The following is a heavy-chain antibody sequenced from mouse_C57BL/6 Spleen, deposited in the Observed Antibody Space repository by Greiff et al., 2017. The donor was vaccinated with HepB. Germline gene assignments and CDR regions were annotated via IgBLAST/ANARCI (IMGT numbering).Heavy chain of an antibody. Sequence: EVQRVESGGGLVKPGGSLKLSCAASGFTFSSYTMSWVRQTPEKRLEWVATISGGGGNTYYPDSVKGRFTISRDNAKNTLYLQMSSLRSEDTALYYCARLSYYGVDYWGQGTTLTVSS. CDR2: ISGGGGNT. CDR3: ARLSYYGVDY. D-gene: IGHD1-2*01. J-gene: IGHJ2*01. V-gene: IGHV5-9*01. CDR1: GFTFSSYT.